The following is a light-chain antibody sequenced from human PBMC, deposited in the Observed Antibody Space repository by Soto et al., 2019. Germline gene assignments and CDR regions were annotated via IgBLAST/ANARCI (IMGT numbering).Light chain of an antibody. Sequence: QSALTQPPSASGSPGQSVTISCTGTSSDVGAYKYVSWYQQYPGKAPKLMIYEVTKRPSGVPDRFSGSKSGNTASLTVSGLQGEDEADYYCTSYVGNAIWVFGGGTELTVL. CDR2: EVT. CDR1: SSDVGAYKY. CDR3: TSYVGNAIWV. J-gene: IGLJ3*02. V-gene: IGLV2-8*01.